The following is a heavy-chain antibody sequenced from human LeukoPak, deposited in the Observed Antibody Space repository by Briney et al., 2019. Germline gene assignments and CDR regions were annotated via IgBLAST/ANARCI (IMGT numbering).Heavy chain of an antibody. Sequence: GESLKISCKGSEYSFATYLLGWVRQMPGQGLEWMGIIFPGDSDTRYSPSFQGQVTISADKSISTAYLQWSSLKASDTAIYYCASEYCSGGNCYFDYWGQGTLVTVSS. CDR1: EYSFATYL. J-gene: IGHJ4*02. D-gene: IGHD2-15*01. V-gene: IGHV5-51*01. CDR2: IFPGDSDT. CDR3: ASEYCSGGNCYFDY.